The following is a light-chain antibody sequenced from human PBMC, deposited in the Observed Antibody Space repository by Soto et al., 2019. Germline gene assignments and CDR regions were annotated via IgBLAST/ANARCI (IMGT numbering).Light chain of an antibody. CDR2: GAS. V-gene: IGKV3-20*01. CDR3: QQYGSSPPWT. Sequence: ELVLTQSPGTLSLSPGERATLSCRASQTVNNNYLAWYQQIPGQAPRLLISGASGRATGTPDRFSGSASGTDFTLTISRLEPEDFAVYYCQQYGSSPPWTFGQGTKVEIK. J-gene: IGKJ1*01. CDR1: QTVNNNY.